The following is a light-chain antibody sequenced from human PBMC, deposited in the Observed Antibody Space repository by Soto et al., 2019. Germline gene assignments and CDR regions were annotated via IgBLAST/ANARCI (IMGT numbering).Light chain of an antibody. CDR1: QTISSW. CDR2: KAS. Sequence: DIQMTQSPSTLSASVGDRVTITCRASQTISSWLAWYQQKPGKAPKLLIYKASSLESGVPSRFSGSGSGTEFTLTNSSLQPDDFATYYCQQYNSYSPFGQGTRLESK. J-gene: IGKJ5*01. V-gene: IGKV1-5*03. CDR3: QQYNSYSP.